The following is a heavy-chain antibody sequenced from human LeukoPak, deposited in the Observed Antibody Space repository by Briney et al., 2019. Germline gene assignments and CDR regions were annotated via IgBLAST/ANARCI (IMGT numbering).Heavy chain of an antibody. Sequence: SETLSLTCTVSGGSISSYYWSWIRQPAGKGLEWIGRVYISGSTDYNPSLKSRVTMSVDTSKNQFSLKLSSVTAADTAVYYCARDHTYSSSSEDFHHWGQGTLVTVSS. CDR2: VYISGST. D-gene: IGHD6-6*01. J-gene: IGHJ1*01. V-gene: IGHV4-4*07. CDR1: GGSISSYY. CDR3: ARDHTYSSSSEDFHH.